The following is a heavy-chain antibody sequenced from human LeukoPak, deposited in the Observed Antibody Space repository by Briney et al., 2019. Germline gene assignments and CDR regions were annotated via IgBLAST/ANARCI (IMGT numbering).Heavy chain of an antibody. CDR2: IWYDGSNK. Sequence: GGSLRLSCAASGFTFSSYGMHWVRQAPGKGLEWVAVIWYDGSNKYYADSVKGRFTISRDNSKNTLYLQMNSLGAEDTAVYYCARVWYYYYYMDVWGKGTTVTVSS. CDR3: ARVWYYYYYMDV. V-gene: IGHV3-33*01. J-gene: IGHJ6*03. CDR1: GFTFSSYG.